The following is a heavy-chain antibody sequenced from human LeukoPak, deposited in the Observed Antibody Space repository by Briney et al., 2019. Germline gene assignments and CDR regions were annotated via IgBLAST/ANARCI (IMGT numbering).Heavy chain of an antibody. CDR3: AKDVGHN. Sequence: HPGGSLRLSCAASGFTFSDYSMTWVRQVPGKGLEWVANIKHDGSGRYYVDSVKGRFTISRDNARTSLYLQMNSLRAEDTAVYYCAKDVGHNWGQGALVTVSS. J-gene: IGHJ4*02. CDR1: GFTFSDYS. CDR2: IKHDGSGR. V-gene: IGHV3-7*01.